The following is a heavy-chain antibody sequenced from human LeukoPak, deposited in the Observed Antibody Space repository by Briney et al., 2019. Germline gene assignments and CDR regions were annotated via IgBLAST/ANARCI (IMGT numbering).Heavy chain of an antibody. V-gene: IGHV4-38-2*01. J-gene: IGHJ6*03. CDR2: IYHSGST. D-gene: IGHD3-3*01. Sequence: SETVSLTCAVSGYSISSGYYWGWIRQPPGKGLEWIGSIYHSGSTYYNPSLKSRVTISVDTSKNQFSLKLSSVTAADTAVYYCAAYDFWSGYRQTRYYYYMAVWGKGTTVTVSS. CDR1: GYSISSGYY. CDR3: AAYDFWSGYRQTRYYYYMAV.